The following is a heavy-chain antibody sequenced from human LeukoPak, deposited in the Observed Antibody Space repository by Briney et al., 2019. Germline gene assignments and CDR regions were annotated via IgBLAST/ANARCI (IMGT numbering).Heavy chain of an antibody. V-gene: IGHV3-48*03. CDR2: ISGSGYTI. J-gene: IGHJ5*01. Sequence: TGGSLRLSSAASGFTFSNSEMNWVRQAPGKGLEWVSYISGSGYTIFYADSVKGRFTISRDNAKNSLFLQMNSLRAEDTAVYYCARDGSAWFDYWGQGALVTVSS. CDR3: ARDGSAWFDY. CDR1: GFTFSNSE. D-gene: IGHD6-19*01.